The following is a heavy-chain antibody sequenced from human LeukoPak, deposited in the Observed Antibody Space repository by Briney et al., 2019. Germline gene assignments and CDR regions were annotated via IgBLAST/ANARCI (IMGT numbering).Heavy chain of an antibody. Sequence: GGSLRLSCAASGFTFSSYSMNWVRQAPGKGLEWVSYISSSSSTIYYADSVKGRFTISRDNSKNTLYLQMNSLRAEDTAVYYCAKQIYDFWSGYGYNWFDPWGQGTLVTVSS. CDR3: AKQIYDFWSGYGYNWFDP. J-gene: IGHJ5*02. CDR2: ISSSSSTI. D-gene: IGHD3-3*01. V-gene: IGHV3-48*01. CDR1: GFTFSSYS.